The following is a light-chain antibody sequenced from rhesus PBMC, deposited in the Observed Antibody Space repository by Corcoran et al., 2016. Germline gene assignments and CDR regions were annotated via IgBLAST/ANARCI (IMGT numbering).Light chain of an antibody. CDR3: QQRNTYPLN. CDR1: QGIRNF. Sequence: DIQLTQSPSSLSASVGDRVTITCRASQGIRNFLAWYQQRPGKVPKLLICDASNLETGVPSRFSGSGSGTDFTLTISSLQPEEFAVYYCQQRNTYPLNFGGGTKVEIK. CDR2: DAS. J-gene: IGKJ4*01. V-gene: IGKV1-38*01.